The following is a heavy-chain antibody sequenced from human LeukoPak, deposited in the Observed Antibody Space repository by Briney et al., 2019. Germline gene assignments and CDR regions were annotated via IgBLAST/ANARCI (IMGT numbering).Heavy chain of an antibody. V-gene: IGHV4-38-2*02. D-gene: IGHD5-12*01. CDR1: GYSISSGYY. Sequence: KPSETLSLTCTVSGYSISSGYYWGWIRQPPGKGLEWIGSLYHSGSTYYNPSLKSRVTMSVDTSKNQFSLKLTSVTAADTAVYYCARAGSGYENFDFWGQGTLVTVSS. CDR2: LYHSGST. CDR3: ARAGSGYENFDF. J-gene: IGHJ4*02.